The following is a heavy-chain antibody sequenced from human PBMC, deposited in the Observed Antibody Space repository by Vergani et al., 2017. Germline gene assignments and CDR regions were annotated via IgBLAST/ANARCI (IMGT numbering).Heavy chain of an antibody. V-gene: IGHV4-61*02. CDR1: GGSISSGSYY. Sequence: QVQLQESGPGLVKPSQTLSLTCTVSGGSISSGSYYWSWIRQPAGKGLEWIGRIYTSGSTNYNPSLKSRVTISVDTSKNQFSLKLSSVTAADTAVYYCARDRYYYGSGSYNPPYYYDGMDVWGQGTTVTVSS. CDR2: IYTSGST. J-gene: IGHJ6*02. D-gene: IGHD3-10*01. CDR3: ARDRYYYGSGSYNPPYYYDGMDV.